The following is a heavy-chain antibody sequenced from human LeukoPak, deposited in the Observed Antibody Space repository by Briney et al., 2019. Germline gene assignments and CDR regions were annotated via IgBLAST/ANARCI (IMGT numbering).Heavy chain of an antibody. Sequence: GASVKVCCKATGDRLSLYAIIWVAQDPGQGREWMGRIIPIFGTANYAQKFQGRVTITTDEATSTAYMELSSLRSEDTAVYYCAREGAKIAFDIWGQGTMVTVSS. CDR1: GDRLSLYA. CDR2: IIPIFGTA. J-gene: IGHJ3*02. V-gene: IGHV1-69*05. CDR3: AREGAKIAFDI. D-gene: IGHD3-16*01.